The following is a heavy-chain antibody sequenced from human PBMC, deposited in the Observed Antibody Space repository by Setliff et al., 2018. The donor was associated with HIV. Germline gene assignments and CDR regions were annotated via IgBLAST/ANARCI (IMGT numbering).Heavy chain of an antibody. CDR3: ATARPRHLVSTNPPYYFDY. D-gene: IGHD2-8*02. Sequence: PGGSLRLSCAASGFTFRTHAMSWVRQAPGKGLEWVSGISGSGGSTYYADSVKGRFTISRDNSKNTLFLRMNSLRADDTAVYYCATARPRHLVSTNPPYYFDYWGQGTLVTVSS. V-gene: IGHV3-23*01. J-gene: IGHJ4*02. CDR2: ISGSGGST. CDR1: GFTFRTHA.